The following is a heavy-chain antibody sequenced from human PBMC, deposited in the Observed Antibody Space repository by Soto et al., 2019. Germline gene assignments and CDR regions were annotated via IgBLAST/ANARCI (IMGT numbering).Heavy chain of an antibody. V-gene: IGHV3-33*01. D-gene: IGHD6-6*01. Sequence: PGGSLRLSCAASGFNFSSYGMHWVRQAPGKGLEWVAVIWYDGSNKYYADSVKGRFTISRDNSKNTLYLQMNSLRAEDTAVYYCAREGVKQLGYYGMDVWGQGTTVTVSS. CDR1: GFNFSSYG. CDR3: AREGVKQLGYYGMDV. J-gene: IGHJ6*02. CDR2: IWYDGSNK.